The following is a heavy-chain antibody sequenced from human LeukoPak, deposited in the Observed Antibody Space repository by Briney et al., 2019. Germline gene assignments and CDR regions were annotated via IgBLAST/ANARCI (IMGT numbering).Heavy chain of an antibody. Sequence: SRGSLRLSCAASGYTFSNYAIHWVRQAPGKGLEWVSIVGGRGVKTYYADSVKGRFTISRDNSKNTVYLQMNSLRAEDTAVYYCAKRGDCSGTCTYDYWGQGTLVTVSS. CDR1: GYTFSNYA. CDR2: VGGRGVKT. V-gene: IGHV3-23*01. D-gene: IGHD2-2*01. CDR3: AKRGDCSGTCTYDY. J-gene: IGHJ4*02.